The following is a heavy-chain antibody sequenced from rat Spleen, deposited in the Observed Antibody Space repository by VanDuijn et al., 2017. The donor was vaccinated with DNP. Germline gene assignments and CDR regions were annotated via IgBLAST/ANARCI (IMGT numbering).Heavy chain of an antibody. D-gene: IGHD1-2*01. V-gene: IGHV2-1*01. Sequence: QVQLKESGPGLVQPSQTLSLTCTVSGFSLTINSVHWVRQPPGKGLEWVGEIWSDGNTDYSSALKSRLSISRDTSKSQVLLKMNSLQTEVTAIYVCARDYYSSSFVYWGQGTLVTVSS. CDR3: ARDYYSSSFVY. CDR1: GFSLTINS. J-gene: IGHJ3*01. CDR2: IWSDGNT.